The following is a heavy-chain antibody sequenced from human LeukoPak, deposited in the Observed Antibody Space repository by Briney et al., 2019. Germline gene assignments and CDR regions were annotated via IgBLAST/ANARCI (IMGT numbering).Heavy chain of an antibody. CDR1: GYSISTGYY. D-gene: IGHD3-10*01. CDR3: ARGAGSGSYYFGYFDY. Sequence: SETLSLTCTVSGYSISTGYYWDWIRQPPGKGLEWIGTFYHGGSTYYNPSLKSRVTISVDTSKNQFSLKLSSVTAADTAVYYCARGAGSGSYYFGYFDYWGQGTLVTVSS. J-gene: IGHJ4*02. V-gene: IGHV4-38-2*02. CDR2: FYHGGST.